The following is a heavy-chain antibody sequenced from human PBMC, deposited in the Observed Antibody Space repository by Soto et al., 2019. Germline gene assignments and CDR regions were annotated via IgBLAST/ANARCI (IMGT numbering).Heavy chain of an antibody. V-gene: IGHV4-39*01. CDR2: IYYSGVS. J-gene: IGHJ4*02. Sequence: PSETLSLTCTVSGGFIRGSDYYWGWIRQPPGKGLEWIGNIYYSGVSYSYPPLKGRVTMSVDTSKNQFSMRLSSVTAADTAVYYCTDMRGQCLPRDWGRGIMVNVSS. CDR1: GGFIRGSDYY. D-gene: IGHD6-19*01. CDR3: TDMRGQCLPRD.